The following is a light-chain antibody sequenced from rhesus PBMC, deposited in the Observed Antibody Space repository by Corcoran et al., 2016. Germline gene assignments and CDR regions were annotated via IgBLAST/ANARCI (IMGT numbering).Light chain of an antibody. V-gene: IGKV1-22*01. CDR3: QRYMRGPLA. CDR2: RAS. CDR1: QRLNSY. J-gene: IGKJ4*01. Sequence: DIQMTQSPSSLSASIGDTVTINFLASQRLNSYLAWYQQKPEKAPKLLSYRASQLQTGVTSRFTGRGSGTDFTLTINNLQSDDFATYFCQRYMRGPLAFGGGTRVDLK.